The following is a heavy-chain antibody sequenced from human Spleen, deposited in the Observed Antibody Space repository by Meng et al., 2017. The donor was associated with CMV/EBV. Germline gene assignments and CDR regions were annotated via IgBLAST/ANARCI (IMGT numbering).Heavy chain of an antibody. Sequence: SCAASGFTFSLYAMNWVRQAPGKVLEWVSVIYSGGSSTYYADSVKGRFTISRDDSKNTLYLQMNSLRAEDTAVYYCAKRAGTANFDYWGQGTLVTVSS. V-gene: IGHV3-23*03. D-gene: IGHD1-1*01. CDR1: GFTFSLYA. J-gene: IGHJ4*02. CDR2: IYSGGSST. CDR3: AKRAGTANFDY.